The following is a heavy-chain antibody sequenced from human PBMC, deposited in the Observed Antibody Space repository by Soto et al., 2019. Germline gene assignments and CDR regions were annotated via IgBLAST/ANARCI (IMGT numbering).Heavy chain of an antibody. CDR3: AKFWGPVTAAVDDY. CDR2: ISYDGNIK. V-gene: IGHV3-30*18. CDR1: GFTFSNFG. D-gene: IGHD6-13*01. J-gene: IGHJ4*02. Sequence: QVQLVESGGGVVQPGRSLRLSCAASGFTFSNFGMHWVRQAPVKGLEWVASISYDGNIKYSAASVKGRFTISRDKSKNTMYLQMNSLRSEDTAVYYCAKFWGPVTAAVDDYWGQGTLVTVSS.